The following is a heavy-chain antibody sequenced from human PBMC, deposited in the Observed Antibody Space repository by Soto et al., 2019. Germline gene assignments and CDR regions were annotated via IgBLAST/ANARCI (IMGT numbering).Heavy chain of an antibody. CDR1: GFSLSTSGVG. J-gene: IGHJ5*02. CDR3: AHRPPDGNCISTSCYDDVYLIARGQLSPNNWFDP. CDR2: IYWDDDK. V-gene: IGHV2-5*02. D-gene: IGHD2-2*01. Sequence: SGPTLVNPTQTLTLTCTFSGFSLSTSGVGVGWIRQPPGKALEWLALIYWDDDKRYSPSLKSRLTITKDTSKNQVVLTMTNMDPVDTATYYCAHRPPDGNCISTSCYDDVYLIARGQLSPNNWFDPWGQGTLVTVSS.